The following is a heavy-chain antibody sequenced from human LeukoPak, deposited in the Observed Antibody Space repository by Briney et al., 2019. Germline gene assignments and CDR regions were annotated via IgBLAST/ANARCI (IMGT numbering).Heavy chain of an antibody. Sequence: GGSLRLSCAASGFTFSGYWMSWVRQAPGKGLKWVANIKQDGSEKYYVDSAKGRFTISRDNAKNSLSLQMNSLRAEDTAVYYCARDPYNGNYGDYYYYYMDVWGKGATVTISS. D-gene: IGHD1-26*01. J-gene: IGHJ6*03. CDR3: ARDPYNGNYGDYYYYYMDV. V-gene: IGHV3-7*01. CDR1: GFTFSGYW. CDR2: IKQDGSEK.